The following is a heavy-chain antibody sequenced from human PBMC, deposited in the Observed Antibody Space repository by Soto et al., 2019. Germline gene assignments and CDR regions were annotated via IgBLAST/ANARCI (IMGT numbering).Heavy chain of an antibody. J-gene: IGHJ5*02. Sequence: GASVKVSCKASGGTFSSYTISWVRQAPGQGLEWMGRIIPILGIANYAQKFQGIVTITADKSTSTAYMELSSLRSEDTAVYSCAVVVAATPAFNWFDPWGQGTLVTVAS. V-gene: IGHV1-69*02. D-gene: IGHD2-15*01. CDR3: AVVVAATPAFNWFDP. CDR1: GGTFSSYT. CDR2: IIPILGIA.